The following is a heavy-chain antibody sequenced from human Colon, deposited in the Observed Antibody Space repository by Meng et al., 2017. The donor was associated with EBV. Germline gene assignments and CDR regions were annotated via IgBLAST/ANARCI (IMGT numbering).Heavy chain of an antibody. CDR2: IYSSGST. Sequence: QVQLQESGPGLVKPSQTLSPPCAVSGGSISSGGDYWTWIRQPPGEGLEWIGYIYSSGSTYYSPSLKSRITMSLDTSKNHFSLRLSSMTAADTAVYYCARGGRDGFFYVWGQGTTVTVSS. J-gene: IGHJ6*02. V-gene: IGHV4-30-4*01. CDR1: GGSISSGGDY. CDR3: ARGGRDGFFYV. D-gene: IGHD5-24*01.